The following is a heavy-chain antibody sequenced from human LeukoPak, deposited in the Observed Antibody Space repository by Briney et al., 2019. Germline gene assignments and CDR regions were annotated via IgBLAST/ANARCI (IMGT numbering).Heavy chain of an antibody. D-gene: IGHD2-2*01. J-gene: IGHJ4*02. V-gene: IGHV3-33*01. Sequence: PGKSLRLSCAASGFTFSSHGMHWVRQAPGKGLEWVAAIDYDGKNNYYEDSVKGRFTISRDDSRNTLYLQMDSLRVEDTAVYSCARVVCSRPSCFDCWGQGALVTVTS. CDR3: ARVVCSRPSCFDC. CDR1: GFTFSSHG. CDR2: IDYDGKNN.